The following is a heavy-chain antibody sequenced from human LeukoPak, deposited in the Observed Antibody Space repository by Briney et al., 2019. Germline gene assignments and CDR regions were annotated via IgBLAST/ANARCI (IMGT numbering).Heavy chain of an antibody. Sequence: GGSLRLSCAASGFTFSSYAMTWVRQAPGKGVEWVSAISGSGGNTYYADSVKGRFTISRDNSKNTLYLQMNSLRAEDTAVYYCAKDIAAAGVGLGYWGQGTLVTVSS. D-gene: IGHD6-13*01. CDR3: AKDIAAAGVGLGY. CDR1: GFTFSSYA. CDR2: ISGSGGNT. V-gene: IGHV3-23*01. J-gene: IGHJ4*02.